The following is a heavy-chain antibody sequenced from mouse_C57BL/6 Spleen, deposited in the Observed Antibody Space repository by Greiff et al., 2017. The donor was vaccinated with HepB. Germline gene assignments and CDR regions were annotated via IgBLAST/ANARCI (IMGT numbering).Heavy chain of an antibody. D-gene: IGHD2-12*01. CDR2: ISYSGST. Sequence: DVKLVESGPGMVKPSQSLSLTCTVTGYSITSGYDWHWIRHFPGNKLEWMGYISYSGSTNYNPSLKSRISITHDTSKNHFFLKLNSVTTEDTATYYCARAYYSYYFDYWGQGTTLTVSS. J-gene: IGHJ2*01. CDR1: GYSITSGYD. CDR3: ARAYYSYYFDY. V-gene: IGHV3-1*01.